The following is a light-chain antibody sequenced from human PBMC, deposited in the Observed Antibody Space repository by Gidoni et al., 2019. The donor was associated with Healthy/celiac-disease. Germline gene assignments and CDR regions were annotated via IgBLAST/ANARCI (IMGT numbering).Light chain of an antibody. CDR3: QSYDSSLSGYV. Sequence: QSVLTQPPSGSGATGQRVTISCTGSSSNIGAGYDVHWYQQLPGTAPKLPTYCNSNRPSGVPDRFSGSKSGTSASLAITGLQAEHEADYYCQSYDSSLSGYVFGTGTKVTVL. V-gene: IGLV1-40*01. CDR2: CNS. J-gene: IGLJ1*01. CDR1: SSNIGAGYD.